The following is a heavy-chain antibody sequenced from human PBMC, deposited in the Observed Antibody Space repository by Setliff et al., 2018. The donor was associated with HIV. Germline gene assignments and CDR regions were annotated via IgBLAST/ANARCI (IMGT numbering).Heavy chain of an antibody. J-gene: IGHJ3*01. CDR2: IFGSGIT. V-gene: IGHV4-31*03. CDR3: ARVPNWGEAPFAFDV. Sequence: SETLSLTCPLSGFSISSDGFYWNWIRQRPGKGLEWIGYIFGSGITYYNPSLKSRLRISIDKSANQFSVELSSVTAADTALYFCARVPNWGEAPFAFDVWGLGTMVTVSS. D-gene: IGHD7-27*01. CDR1: GFSISSDGFY.